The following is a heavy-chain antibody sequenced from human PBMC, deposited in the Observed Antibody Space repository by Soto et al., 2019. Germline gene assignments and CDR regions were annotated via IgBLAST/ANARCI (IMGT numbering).Heavy chain of an antibody. CDR3: EGYSGRDW. V-gene: IGHV3-66*01. D-gene: IGHD5-12*01. CDR2: IYSGGST. J-gene: IGHJ4*02. Sequence: EVQLVQSGGALVQPGGSLRLSCAASGFTVSNHYMTCVRQAPGKGLALVSLIYSGGSTSYRDSVKGRYTIYSDDSKTTLYVQKNSHGVEVPAVYFCEGYSGRDWWGQGTLVGVPS. CDR1: GFTVSNHY.